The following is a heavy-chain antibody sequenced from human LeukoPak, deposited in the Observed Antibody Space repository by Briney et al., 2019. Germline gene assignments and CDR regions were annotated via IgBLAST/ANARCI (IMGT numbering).Heavy chain of an antibody. D-gene: IGHD6-13*01. J-gene: IGHJ5*02. CDR1: GGSISSSNYY. Sequence: PSETLSLTCTVSGGSISSSNYYWGWIRQPPGKGLEWIGSIYYSGSTYYNPSLKSRVTISVDTSKNQFSLKLSSVTAADTAVYYCAGTWGQQLDNWFDPWGQGTLVTVSS. CDR3: AGTWGQQLDNWFDP. V-gene: IGHV4-39*07. CDR2: IYYSGST.